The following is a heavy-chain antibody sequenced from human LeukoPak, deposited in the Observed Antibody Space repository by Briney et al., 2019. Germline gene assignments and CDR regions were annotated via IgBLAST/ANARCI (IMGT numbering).Heavy chain of an antibody. CDR1: GASVSNYY. Sequence: PSETLSLTCRVSGASVSNYYWSWIRQSPGKGLEWIGFFHYSGSTNYNPSLNSRVTTSIDTSMNQLSLTLVSVTATDTAVYFCARHHDGGPKLRLDFWGLGVLVTVSS. CDR3: ARHHDGGPKLRLDF. CDR2: FHYSGST. J-gene: IGHJ4*02. D-gene: IGHD2-15*01. V-gene: IGHV4-59*08.